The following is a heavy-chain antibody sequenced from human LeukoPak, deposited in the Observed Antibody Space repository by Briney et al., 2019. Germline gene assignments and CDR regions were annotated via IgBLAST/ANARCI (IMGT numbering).Heavy chain of an antibody. D-gene: IGHD6-6*01. CDR1: GGSISTSSYY. CDR3: ARRGRLYSSSPGLIDY. V-gene: IGHV4-39*01. J-gene: IGHJ4*02. Sequence: SETLSLTCTVSGGSISTSSYYWGWIRQPPGKGLEWIGSIYYSGSTYYNPSLKSRVTISVDTSKNQFSLKLSSVTAADTAVYYCARRGRLYSSSPGLIDYLGQGTLVTDSS. CDR2: IYYSGST.